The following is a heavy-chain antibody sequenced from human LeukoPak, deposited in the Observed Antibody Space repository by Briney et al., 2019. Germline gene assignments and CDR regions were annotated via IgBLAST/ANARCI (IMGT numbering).Heavy chain of an antibody. J-gene: IGHJ4*02. Sequence: SETLSLTCAVYGGSFSGYYWSWIRQPPGKRLEWIGEINHSGSTNYNPSLKSRVTISVDTSKNQFSLKLSSVTAADTAVYYCARARRAARPYYFDYWGQGTLVTVSS. V-gene: IGHV4-34*01. CDR1: GGSFSGYY. CDR3: ARARRAARPYYFDY. D-gene: IGHD6-6*01. CDR2: INHSGST.